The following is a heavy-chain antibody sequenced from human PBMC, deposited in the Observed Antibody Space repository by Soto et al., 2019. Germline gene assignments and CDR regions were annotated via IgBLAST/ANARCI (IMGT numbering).Heavy chain of an antibody. V-gene: IGHV4-34*01. CDR1: GGSFSGYY. J-gene: IGHJ6*02. Sequence: TSETLSLTCAVYGGSFSGYYWSWIRQPPGKGLEWIGEINHSGSTNYNPSLKSRVTISVDTSKNQFSLKLSSVTAADTAVYYCVNYYYYYGMDVWGQGTTVTVS. CDR3: VNYYYYYGMDV. CDR2: INHSGST.